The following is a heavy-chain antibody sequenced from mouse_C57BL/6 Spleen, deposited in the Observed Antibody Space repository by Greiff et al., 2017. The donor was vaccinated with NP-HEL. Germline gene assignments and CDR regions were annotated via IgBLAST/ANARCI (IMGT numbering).Heavy chain of an antibody. CDR3: ARNDGYYENYAMDY. CDR2: IWTGGGT. J-gene: IGHJ4*01. V-gene: IGHV2-9-1*01. D-gene: IGHD2-3*01. CDR1: GFSLTSYA. Sequence: QVQLQQSGPGLVAPSQSLSITCTVSGFSLTSYAISWVRQPPGKGLEWLGVIWTGGGTNYNSALKSRLSISKDNSKSQVFLKMNSLQTDDTARYYCARNDGYYENYAMDYWGQGTSVTVSS.